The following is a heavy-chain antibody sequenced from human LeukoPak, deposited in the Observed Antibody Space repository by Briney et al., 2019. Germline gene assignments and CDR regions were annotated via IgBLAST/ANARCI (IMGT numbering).Heavy chain of an antibody. V-gene: IGHV4-61*08. Sequence: PSETLSLTCTVSGGSISSGGYYWSWIRQPPGKGLEWIGYIYYSGSTNYNPSLKSRVTISVDTSKNQFSLKLSSVTAADTAVYYCARDNQDGYPLYWGQGTLVTVSS. CDR3: ARDNQDGYPLY. J-gene: IGHJ4*02. CDR2: IYYSGST. CDR1: GGSISSGGYY. D-gene: IGHD5-24*01.